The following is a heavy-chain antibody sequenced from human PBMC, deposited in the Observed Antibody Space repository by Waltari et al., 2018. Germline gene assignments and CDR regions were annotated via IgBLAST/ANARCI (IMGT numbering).Heavy chain of an antibody. CDR3: AREGYYGSGSYYFYYYYYMDV. D-gene: IGHD3-10*01. J-gene: IGHJ6*03. CDR2: IYHSGST. Sequence: QVQLQESGPGLVKPSETLSLTCAVSGYSISSGYYWGWLRQPPGKGLEWIGSIYHSGSTYYNPSLKSRVTISVDTSKNQFSLKLSSVTAADTAVYYCAREGYYGSGSYYFYYYYYMDVWGKGTTVTVSS. CDR1: GYSISSGYY. V-gene: IGHV4-38-2*02.